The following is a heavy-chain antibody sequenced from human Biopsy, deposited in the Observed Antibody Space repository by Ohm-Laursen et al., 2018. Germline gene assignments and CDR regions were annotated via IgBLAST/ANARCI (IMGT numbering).Heavy chain of an antibody. J-gene: IGHJ3*01. Sequence: SETLSLTCIVSGGSINNFYWSWIRQPPGKGLEWIGIIYYSGNTKYNPSLKSRVTISVDTFRNQLSLKLSSVTAADTAVYYCARVRVWADSEGAFDPWGQGTMVTVSS. CDR3: ARVRVWADSEGAFDP. D-gene: IGHD1-26*01. CDR2: IYYSGNT. CDR1: GGSINNFY. V-gene: IGHV4-59*01.